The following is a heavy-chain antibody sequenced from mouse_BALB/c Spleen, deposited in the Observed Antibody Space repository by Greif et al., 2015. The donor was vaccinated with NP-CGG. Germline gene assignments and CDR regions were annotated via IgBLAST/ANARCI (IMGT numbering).Heavy chain of an antibody. CDR2: SRNKANDYTT. J-gene: IGHJ4*01. CDR1: GFTFSDFY. D-gene: IGHD1-2*01. V-gene: IGHV7-1*02. Sequence: EVKLVESGGGLVQPGGSLRLSCATSGFTFSDFYMEWVRQPPGKRLEWIAASRNKANDYTTEYSASVKGRFIVSRDTSQSILYLQMNALRAEDTAIYYCARGHYYGYGDYWGQGTSVTVSS. CDR3: ARGHYYGYGDY.